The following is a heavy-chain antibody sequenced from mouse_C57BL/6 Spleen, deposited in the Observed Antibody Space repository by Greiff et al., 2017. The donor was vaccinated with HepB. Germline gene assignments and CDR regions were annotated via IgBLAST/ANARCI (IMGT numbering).Heavy chain of an antibody. V-gene: IGHV1-82*01. J-gene: IGHJ2*01. CDR3: ARTPLMYYVDY. CDR2: IYPGDGDT. Sequence: QVQLQQSGPELVKPGASVKISCKASGYAFSSSWMNWVKQRPGKGLEWIGRIYPGDGDTNYNGKFKGKATLPADKSSSTAYMQLSSRTSEDSAVYFCARTPLMYYVDYWGQGTTLTVSS. CDR1: GYAFSSSW.